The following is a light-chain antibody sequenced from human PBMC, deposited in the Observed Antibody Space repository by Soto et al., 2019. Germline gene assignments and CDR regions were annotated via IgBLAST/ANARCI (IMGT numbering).Light chain of an antibody. CDR2: GNS. CDR1: SSNIGAGYD. V-gene: IGLV1-40*01. CDR3: QSYDSSLSVYV. Sequence: QSVLTQPPSVSGAPGHRVTISCTGSSSNIGAGYDVHWYQQLPGTAPKLLIYGNSNRPSGVPDRFSGSKSGTSASLAITGLKAEDEAEYYCQSYDSSLSVYVFGTGTKLTVL. J-gene: IGLJ1*01.